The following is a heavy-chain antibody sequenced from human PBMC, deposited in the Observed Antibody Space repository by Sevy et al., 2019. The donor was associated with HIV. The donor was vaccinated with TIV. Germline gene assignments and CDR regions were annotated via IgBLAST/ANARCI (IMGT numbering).Heavy chain of an antibody. V-gene: IGHV3-23*01. J-gene: IGHJ4*02. CDR1: GFAFYDYS. Sequence: GGSLRLSCAASGFAFYDYSMSWIRQAPGKGLEWVATLSCGCGKISYADSVKGRFTISRDNSKNSFYLQMDNLRVEDTALYYCAREECTGPNDYWGQGTRVTVSS. CDR2: LSCGCGKI. CDR3: AREECTGPNDY. D-gene: IGHD2-8*02.